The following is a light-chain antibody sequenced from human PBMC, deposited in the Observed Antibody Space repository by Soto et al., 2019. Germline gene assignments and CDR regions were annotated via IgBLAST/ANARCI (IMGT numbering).Light chain of an antibody. CDR2: DAS. J-gene: IGKJ4*01. Sequence: EVALTQSPASLSLSPGERATLSCRASQTIRSLLAWYQQKPGQAPRLLVYDASNRATGIPARFSGSGSGTDFTLNIGSLETEDFAVYYCQQRHSWPLTFGGGTKVEIK. CDR3: QQRHSWPLT. CDR1: QTIRSL. V-gene: IGKV3-11*01.